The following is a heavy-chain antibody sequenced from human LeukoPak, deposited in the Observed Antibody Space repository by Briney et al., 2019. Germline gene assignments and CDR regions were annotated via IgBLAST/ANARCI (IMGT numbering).Heavy chain of an antibody. D-gene: IGHD1-26*01. CDR3: ARAVTGTYGLFQH. J-gene: IGHJ1*01. CDR2: IYYSGST. CDR1: SGSISSYY. Sequence: PSETPSLTCTVSSGSISSYYWSWIRQPPGKGLEWIGYIYYSGSTNYNPSLKSRVTMSVDTSKNQFSLKLSSVTAADTAVYYCARAVTGTYGLFQHWGQGTLVTVSS. V-gene: IGHV4-59*01.